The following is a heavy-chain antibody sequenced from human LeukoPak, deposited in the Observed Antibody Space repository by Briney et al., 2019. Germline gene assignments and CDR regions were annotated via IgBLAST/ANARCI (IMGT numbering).Heavy chain of an antibody. V-gene: IGHV3-74*01. Sequence: GGSLRLSCVASGFIFSNYWMYWVRQAPGKGLVWVSRINGDGSYGVSVNGRFTISRDNAKSTPYLQMHNLRVEDTAVYYCASYNWNYDMDVWGQGTTVIVSS. CDR2: INGDGS. J-gene: IGHJ6*02. CDR3: ASYNWNYDMDV. D-gene: IGHD1-20*01. CDR1: GFIFSNYW.